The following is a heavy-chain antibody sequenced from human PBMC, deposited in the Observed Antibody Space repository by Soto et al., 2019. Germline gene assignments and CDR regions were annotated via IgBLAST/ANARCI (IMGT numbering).Heavy chain of an antibody. J-gene: IGHJ4*02. CDR2: MQPSTGRT. D-gene: IGHD1-26*01. CDR3: ARGVSAGVDY. CDR1: GYSFTSLD. Sequence: QVQLVQSGAEVREPGASVKVSCKASGYSFTSLDINWVRQTAGQGLEWMGWMQPSTGRTGYAQKFQGRVTMTRDTSINTAYMELTTRTSDDTAVYYCARGVSAGVDYWGQGTLVTVSS. V-gene: IGHV1-8*01.